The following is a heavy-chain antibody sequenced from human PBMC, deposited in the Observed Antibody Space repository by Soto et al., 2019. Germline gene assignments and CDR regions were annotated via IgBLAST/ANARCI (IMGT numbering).Heavy chain of an antibody. CDR2: IYDSGST. D-gene: IGHD1-1*01. J-gene: IGHJ3*01. V-gene: IGHV4-61*08. Sequence: SETLSLTFTVSGGSVSIDGYYWGWIRQRPGKGLEWIGYIYDSGSTTYNPSLRGRVTISVDTSKNHVSLRLTSVTAEDQAVYYCARRVVWRPGAFDLRGQGTIVTV. CDR3: ARRVVWRPGAFDL. CDR1: GGSVSIDGYY.